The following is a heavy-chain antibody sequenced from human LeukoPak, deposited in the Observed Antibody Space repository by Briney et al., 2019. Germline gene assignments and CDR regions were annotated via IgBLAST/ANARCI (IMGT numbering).Heavy chain of an antibody. Sequence: ASVKVSCKASGYIFFGYYIHWVRQAPGQGLEWMGWNDPNSGGTNYAQKFQGRVTMTRDTSISTAYMELSRLRSDDTAFYYCARDKSYYNFWSGSDFDFWGQGTLVTVSS. V-gene: IGHV1-2*02. J-gene: IGHJ4*02. CDR3: ARDKSYYNFWSGSDFDF. D-gene: IGHD3-3*01. CDR2: NDPNSGGT. CDR1: GYIFFGYY.